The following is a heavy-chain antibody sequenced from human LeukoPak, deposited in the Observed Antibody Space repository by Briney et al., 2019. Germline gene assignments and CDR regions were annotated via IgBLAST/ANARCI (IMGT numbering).Heavy chain of an antibody. CDR1: GYSISSGYY. V-gene: IGHV4-38-2*02. CDR2: IYHSGST. Sequence: SETLSLTCTVSGYSISSGYYWGWIRQPPGKGLEWIGSIYHSGSTYYNPSLKSRVTISVDTSKNQFSLKLSSVTAADTAVHYCARDREEFWELETTSFDYWGQGTLVTVSS. D-gene: IGHD1-26*01. J-gene: IGHJ4*02. CDR3: ARDREEFWELETTSFDY.